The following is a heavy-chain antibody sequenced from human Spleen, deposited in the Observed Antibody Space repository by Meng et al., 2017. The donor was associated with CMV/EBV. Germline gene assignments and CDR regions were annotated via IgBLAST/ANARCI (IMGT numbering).Heavy chain of an antibody. D-gene: IGHD4-11*01. Sequence: GGSLRLSCAASGFTFSRYDMHWVRQTTGKGLEWVSAIGTAGDTYYPGSVKGRFTISRENAKNSLYLQMNSLRAGDTAVYYCARGRPPGTVTVPYYGMDVWGQGTTVTVSS. J-gene: IGHJ6*02. CDR1: GFTFSRYD. CDR2: IGTAGDT. V-gene: IGHV3-13*01. CDR3: ARGRPPGTVTVPYYGMDV.